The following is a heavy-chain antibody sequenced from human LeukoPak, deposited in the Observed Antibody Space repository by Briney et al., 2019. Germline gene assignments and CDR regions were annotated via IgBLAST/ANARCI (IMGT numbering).Heavy chain of an antibody. CDR2: IYTSGST. J-gene: IGHJ5*02. D-gene: IGHD6-13*01. CDR3: ARGRSGVAAAGINGWFDP. Sequence: MSSETLSLTCTVSGGSISSYYWSWIRQPAGKGLEWIGRIYTSGSTNYNPSLKSRVTMSVDTSKNQFSLKLSSVTAADTAVYYCARGRSGVAAAGINGWFDPWGQGTLVTVSS. CDR1: GGSISSYY. V-gene: IGHV4-4*07.